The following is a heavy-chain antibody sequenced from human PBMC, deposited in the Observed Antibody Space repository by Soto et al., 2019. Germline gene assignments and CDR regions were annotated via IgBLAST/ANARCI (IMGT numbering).Heavy chain of an antibody. CDR3: AKDPYYDFWSGYYLDY. Sequence: PGGSLRLSCAASGFTFSSYGMHWVRQAPGKGLEWVAVISYDGSNKYYADSVKGRFTISRDNSKNTLYLQMNSLRAEDTAVYYCAKDPYYDFWSGYYLDYWGQGTLVTVSS. J-gene: IGHJ4*02. CDR1: GFTFSSYG. D-gene: IGHD3-3*01. V-gene: IGHV3-30*18. CDR2: ISYDGSNK.